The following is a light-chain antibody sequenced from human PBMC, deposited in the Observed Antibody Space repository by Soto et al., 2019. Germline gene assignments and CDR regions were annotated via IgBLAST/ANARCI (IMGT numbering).Light chain of an antibody. Sequence: EIVLTQSPGTLSLSPGQRATLSCRASQSVSSSYFAWYQQQPGQAPRLLISGASVRATDIPGRFSDSGSGTEFTLTISRLEPEDFAVYYCQQYDTSPQTFGQGTKLEIK. CDR1: QSVSSSY. V-gene: IGKV3-20*01. CDR3: QQYDTSPQT. CDR2: GAS. J-gene: IGKJ2*01.